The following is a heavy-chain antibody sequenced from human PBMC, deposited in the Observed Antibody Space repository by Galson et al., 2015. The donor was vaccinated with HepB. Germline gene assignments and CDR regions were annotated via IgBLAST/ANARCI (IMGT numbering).Heavy chain of an antibody. V-gene: IGHV3-33*01. CDR2: IWYDGSNK. J-gene: IGHJ4*02. Sequence: SLRLSCAASGFTFSSYGMHWVRQAPGKGLEWVAVIWYDGSNKYYADSVKGRFTISRDNSKNTLYLQMNSLRAEDTAVYYCATYYDFWSGRSTRPGVDYWGQGTLVTVSS. CDR1: GFTFSSYG. D-gene: IGHD3-3*01. CDR3: ATYYDFWSGRSTRPGVDY.